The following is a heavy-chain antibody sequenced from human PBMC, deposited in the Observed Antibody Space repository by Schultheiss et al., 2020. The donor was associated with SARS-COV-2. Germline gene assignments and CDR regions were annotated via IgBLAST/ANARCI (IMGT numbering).Heavy chain of an antibody. J-gene: IGHJ3*02. Sequence: GSLRLSCTVSGGSISSGYYWGWIRQPPGKGLEWIGSIYHSGSTYYNPSLKSRVTISVDTSKNQFSLKLSSVTAADTAVYYCARAIPLAYYDSSGDAFDIWGQGTMVTVSS. CDR1: GGSISSGYY. CDR2: IYHSGST. CDR3: ARAIPLAYYDSSGDAFDI. V-gene: IGHV4-38-2*02. D-gene: IGHD3-22*01.